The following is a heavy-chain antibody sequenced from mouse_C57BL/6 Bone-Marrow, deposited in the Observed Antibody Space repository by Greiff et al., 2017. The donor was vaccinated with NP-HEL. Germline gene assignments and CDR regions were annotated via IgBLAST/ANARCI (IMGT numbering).Heavy chain of an antibody. CDR3: AHGSSYWYFDV. D-gene: IGHD1-1*01. V-gene: IGHV5-6*01. CDR2: ISSGGSYT. Sequence: EVNLVESGGDLVKPGGSLKLSCAASGFTFSSYGMSWVRQTPDKRLEWVATISSGGSYTYYPDSVKGRFTISRDNAKNTLYLQMSSLKSEDTAMYYCAHGSSYWYFDVWGTGTTVTVSS. CDR1: GFTFSSYG. J-gene: IGHJ1*03.